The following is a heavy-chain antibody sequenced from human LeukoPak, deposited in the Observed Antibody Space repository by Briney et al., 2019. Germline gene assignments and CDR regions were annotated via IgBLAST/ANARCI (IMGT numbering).Heavy chain of an antibody. Sequence: PSETLSLTCTVSGGSISSYYWSWIRQPPGKGLEWIGYIYYSGSTYYNPSLKSRVTISVDTSKNQFSLKLSSVTAADTAVYYCARSSWNDAFDIWGQGTMVTVSS. CDR1: GGSISSYY. J-gene: IGHJ3*02. D-gene: IGHD6-13*01. CDR3: ARSSWNDAFDI. CDR2: IYYSGST. V-gene: IGHV4-59*08.